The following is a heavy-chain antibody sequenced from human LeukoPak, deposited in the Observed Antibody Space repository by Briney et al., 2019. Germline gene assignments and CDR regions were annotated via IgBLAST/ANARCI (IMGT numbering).Heavy chain of an antibody. V-gene: IGHV7-4-1*02. Sequence: GASVKVSCKASGYTFTSYGISWVRQAPGQGLEWMGWINTNTGNPTYAQGFTGRFVFSLDTSVSTAYLQISSLKAEDTAVYYCARALSYSSSWHNYYYYYMDVWGKGTTVTVSS. CDR2: INTNTGNP. D-gene: IGHD6-13*01. CDR1: GYTFTSYG. J-gene: IGHJ6*03. CDR3: ARALSYSSSWHNYYYYYMDV.